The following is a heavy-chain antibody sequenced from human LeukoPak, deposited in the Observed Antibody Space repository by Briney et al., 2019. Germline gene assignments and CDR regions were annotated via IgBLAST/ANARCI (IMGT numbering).Heavy chain of an antibody. Sequence: GGSLTLSCIASGFCFSRYWMTWVRQAAGKGLEWLANIKQDGGEKYYVGSLNGRFTISRDKATNSLSMQMNSLRAEDTALYYCARDVDANYWGQGTLVTVSS. V-gene: IGHV3-7*01. D-gene: IGHD5-12*01. CDR2: IKQDGGEK. CDR1: GFCFSRYW. CDR3: ARDVDANY. J-gene: IGHJ4*02.